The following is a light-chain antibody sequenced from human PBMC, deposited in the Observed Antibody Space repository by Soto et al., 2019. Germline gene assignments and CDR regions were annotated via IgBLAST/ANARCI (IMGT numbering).Light chain of an antibody. V-gene: IGKV4-1*01. J-gene: IGKJ4*02. CDR3: YQYFSTPLT. CDR1: QSVLYRSNNKNH. CDR2: WAS. Sequence: DIVMTQSPDSLAVSLGERATINCKSSQSVLYRSNNKNHLAWYQQKPGQPPKLVIYWASTRESGVPDRFSGSGSGTDFTLTISSLQAEDVAVDSCYQYFSTPLTFGGGTKVEIK.